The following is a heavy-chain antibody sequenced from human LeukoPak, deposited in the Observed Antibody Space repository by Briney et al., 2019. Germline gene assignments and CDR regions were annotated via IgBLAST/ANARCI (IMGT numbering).Heavy chain of an antibody. Sequence: PSETLSLTCTVSGDSVSSRSYYWSWIRQPPGKGLEWIGYIYYTGSTNYNPSLTSRVTIPVDTSKNQFSLRLSSMTAADTAVYFCARVMVRGVELDYWGQGTVVTVSS. D-gene: IGHD3-10*01. CDR3: ARVMVRGVELDY. CDR2: IYYTGST. J-gene: IGHJ4*02. CDR1: GDSVSSRSYY. V-gene: IGHV4-61*01.